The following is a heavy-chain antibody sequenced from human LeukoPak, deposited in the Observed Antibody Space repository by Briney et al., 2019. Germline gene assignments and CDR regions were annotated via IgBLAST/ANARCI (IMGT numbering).Heavy chain of an antibody. CDR2: IIPIFGTA. Sequence: GASVKVPCKASGGTFSSYAISWVRQAPGQGLEWMGGIIPIFGTANYAQKFQGRVTITADESTSTAYMELSSLRSEDTAVYYCARNLNDGSGWFNWGQGTLVTVSS. J-gene: IGHJ4*02. CDR3: ARNLNDGSGWFN. V-gene: IGHV1-69*13. CDR1: GGTFSSYA. D-gene: IGHD6-19*01.